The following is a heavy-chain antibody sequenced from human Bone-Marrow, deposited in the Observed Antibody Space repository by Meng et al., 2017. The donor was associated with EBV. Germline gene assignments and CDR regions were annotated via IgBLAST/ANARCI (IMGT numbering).Heavy chain of an antibody. CDR1: GGPIASGGYS. J-gene: IGHJ4*02. CDR3: ARGDDSSGLDY. V-gene: IGHV4-30-2*01. CDR2: IYHSGST. D-gene: IGHD3-22*01. Sequence: HLHLHESVSGLVKPSHALSLTCVVSGGPIASGGYSWSWIRQPPGKGLEWIGYIYHSGSTSYNPSLKSRVTISVDRSKNQFSLKLNSVTAADTAVYYCARGDDSSGLDYWGQGTLVTVSS.